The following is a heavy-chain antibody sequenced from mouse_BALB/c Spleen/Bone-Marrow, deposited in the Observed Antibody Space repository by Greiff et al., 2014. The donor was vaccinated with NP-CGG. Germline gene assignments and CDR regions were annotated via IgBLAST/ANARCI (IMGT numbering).Heavy chain of an antibody. CDR1: GYTFTSYV. Sequence: EVQLQQSGPELVKPGASVKMSCKASGYTFTSYVIHWVKQKPGQGLEWIGYINPYNDGTKYNEKFKGKATLTSDKSSSTAYMELSSLTSEYSAIYYCARGGYYGTSLYWYFDVWGAGTTVTVSS. CDR2: INPYNDGT. V-gene: IGHV1-14*01. J-gene: IGHJ1*01. D-gene: IGHD1-1*01. CDR3: ARGGYYGTSLYWYFDV.